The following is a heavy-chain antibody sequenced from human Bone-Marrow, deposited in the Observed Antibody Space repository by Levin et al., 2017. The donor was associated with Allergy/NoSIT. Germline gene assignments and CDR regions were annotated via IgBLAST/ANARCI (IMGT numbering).Heavy chain of an antibody. D-gene: IGHD5-18*01. CDR2: VYYSGST. J-gene: IGHJ4*02. Sequence: SQTLSLTCTVSGGSIRTYYWSWIRQPPGKGLEWIGYVYYSGSTNYNPSLTSRVTMSVDTSKNHFSLNLSSVPAADTALYYCARHAGPIHLWLMDYWGQGTLVTVSS. CDR3: ARHAGPIHLWLMDY. CDR1: GGSIRTYY. V-gene: IGHV4-59*08.